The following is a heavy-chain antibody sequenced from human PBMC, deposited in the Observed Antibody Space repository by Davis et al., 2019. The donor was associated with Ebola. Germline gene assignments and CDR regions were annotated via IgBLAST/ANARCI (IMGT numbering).Heavy chain of an antibody. CDR1: GFTFSSST. V-gene: IGHV3-21*04. J-gene: IGHJ4*02. Sequence: PGGSLRPSCAASGFTFSSSTMNWVRQTPGKGLEWLSSISSRSSYIYYADSVRGRFTISRDDAKNSLYLQMNSLRAEDTALYYCAKAGVTIFGGYFDYWGQGTLVTVSS. CDR3: AKAGVTIFGGYFDY. CDR2: ISSRSSYI. D-gene: IGHD3-3*01.